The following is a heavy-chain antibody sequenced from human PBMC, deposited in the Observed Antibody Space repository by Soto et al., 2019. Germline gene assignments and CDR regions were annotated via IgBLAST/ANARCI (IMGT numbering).Heavy chain of an antibody. CDR3: ARALLNYYDSSGYYAPYYFDY. V-gene: IGHV4-4*02. D-gene: IGHD3-22*01. J-gene: IGHJ4*02. CDR1: GGSISSSNW. Sequence: QVQLQESGPGLVKPSGTLSLTCAVSGGSISSSNWWSWVRQPPGKGLEWIGEIYYSGSTYYNPSLKSRVTISVDTSKNQFSLKLSSVTAADTAVYYCARALLNYYDSSGYYAPYYFDYWGQGTLVTVSS. CDR2: IYYSGST.